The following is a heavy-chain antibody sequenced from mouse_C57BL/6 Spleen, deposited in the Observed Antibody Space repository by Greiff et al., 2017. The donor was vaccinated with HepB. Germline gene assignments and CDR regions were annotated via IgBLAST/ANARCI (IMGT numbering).Heavy chain of an antibody. V-gene: IGHV1-22*01. Sequence: EVQLQQSGPELVKPGASVKMSCKASGYTFTDYNMHWVKQSHGKSLEWIGYINPNNGGTSYNQKFKGKATLTVNKSSSTAYMELRSLTSEDSAVYYCARGSYGSSYGWFAYWGQGTLVTVSA. CDR1: GYTFTDYN. J-gene: IGHJ3*01. D-gene: IGHD1-1*01. CDR3: ARGSYGSSYGWFAY. CDR2: INPNNGGT.